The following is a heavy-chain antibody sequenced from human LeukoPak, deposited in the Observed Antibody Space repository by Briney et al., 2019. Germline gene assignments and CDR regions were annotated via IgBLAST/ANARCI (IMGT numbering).Heavy chain of an antibody. V-gene: IGHV4-59*01. CDR1: GGSISSYY. CDR3: ARVPMIVVVTEYYFDY. J-gene: IGHJ4*02. CDR2: IYYSGST. Sequence: PSETLSLTCAVSGGSISSYYWSWIRQPPGKGLEWIGYIYYSGSTNYNPSLKRRVTISVDTSKNQFSLKLSSVTAADTAVYYCARVPMIVVVTEYYFDYWGQGTLVTVSS. D-gene: IGHD3-22*01.